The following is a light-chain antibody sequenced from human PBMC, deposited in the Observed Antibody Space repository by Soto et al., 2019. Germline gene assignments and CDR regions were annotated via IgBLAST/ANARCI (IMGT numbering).Light chain of an antibody. J-gene: IGKJ4*01. CDR2: GAS. CDR1: QSVSNNY. CDR3: QQYGSSPPLT. Sequence: EIVLMQSPGTLSLSPGERATLSCRASQSVSNNYVAWYQQKPGQAPRLLIAGASSRATGIPDRFSGSGSGTDFTLTISRLEPEDFAVYYCQQYGSSPPLTCGGGTKVESK. V-gene: IGKV3-20*01.